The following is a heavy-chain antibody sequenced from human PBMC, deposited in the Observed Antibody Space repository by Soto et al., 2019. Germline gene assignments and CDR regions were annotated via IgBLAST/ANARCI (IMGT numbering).Heavy chain of an antibody. CDR1: GGSISSGGYY. Sequence: SETLSLTCTVSGGSISSGGYYLSWIRQHPGKGLEWIGYIYYSGSTYYNPSLKSRVTISVDTSKNQFSLKLSSVTAADTAVYYCARVFAIFGVVIVRAFDIWGQGTMVTVSS. V-gene: IGHV4-31*02. CDR3: ARVFAIFGVVIVRAFDI. D-gene: IGHD3-3*01. J-gene: IGHJ3*02. CDR2: IYYSGST.